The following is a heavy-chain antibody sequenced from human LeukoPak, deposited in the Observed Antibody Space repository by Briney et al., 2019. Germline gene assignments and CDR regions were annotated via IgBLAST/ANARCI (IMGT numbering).Heavy chain of an antibody. V-gene: IGHV4-34*12. J-gene: IGHJ6*03. CDR2: IIHSGST. CDR1: GGSISSYY. Sequence: SETLSLTCTVSGGSISSYYWSWIRQPPGKGLEWIGEIIHSGSTNYNPSLKSRVTISVDTSKNQFSLKLSSVTAADTAVYYCARMGPFLAGLYYYYYMDVWGKGTTVTISS. CDR3: ARMGPFLAGLYYYYYMDV. D-gene: IGHD2/OR15-2a*01.